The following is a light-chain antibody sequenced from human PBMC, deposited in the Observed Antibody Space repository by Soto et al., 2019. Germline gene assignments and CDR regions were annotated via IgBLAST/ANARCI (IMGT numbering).Light chain of an antibody. J-gene: IGKJ1*01. Sequence: DIQMTQSPSSLSESAGDRVTITCLASQGISTYLNWYQQKPGKAPKLLIYAASSLQSGVPSRFSGSASGTDFTLTISSLQSEDFAIYYCQQYINYPWTFGQGTKVDIK. V-gene: IGKV1-16*01. CDR1: QGISTY. CDR3: QQYINYPWT. CDR2: AAS.